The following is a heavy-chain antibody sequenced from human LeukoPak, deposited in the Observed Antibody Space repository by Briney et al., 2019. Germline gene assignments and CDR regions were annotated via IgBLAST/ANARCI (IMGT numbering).Heavy chain of an antibody. CDR3: AKPRYSGSYYDFDY. J-gene: IGHJ4*02. V-gene: IGHV3-30*18. CDR2: ISYDGSNK. Sequence: GGSLRLSCAASGFTFSSYGMHWVRQAPGKGLEWVAVISYDGSNKYYADSVKGRFTISRDNSKNTLYLQMNSLRAEDTAVYYCAKPRYSGSYYDFDYWGQGTLVTVSS. D-gene: IGHD1-26*01. CDR1: GFTFSSYG.